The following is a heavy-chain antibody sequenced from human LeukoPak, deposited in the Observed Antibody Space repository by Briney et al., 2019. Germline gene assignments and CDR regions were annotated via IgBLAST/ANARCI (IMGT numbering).Heavy chain of an antibody. J-gene: IGHJ6*02. D-gene: IGHD3-10*01. Sequence: PGGSLRLSCAASGFTFSSYAMHWVRQAPGKGLEWVAVISYDGSNKYYADSVKGRFTISRDNSKNTLYLQMNSLRAEDTAVYYCARDNYYGSGSDNYYYYGMDVWGQGTTVTVSS. CDR3: ARDNYYGSGSDNYYYYGMDV. V-gene: IGHV3-30*04. CDR2: ISYDGSNK. CDR1: GFTFSSYA.